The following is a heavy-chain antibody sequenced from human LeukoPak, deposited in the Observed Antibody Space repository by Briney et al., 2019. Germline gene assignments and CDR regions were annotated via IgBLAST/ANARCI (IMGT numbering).Heavy chain of an antibody. Sequence: ASVKVSCKASGYTFTGYYMHWVRQAPGQGLEWMGWINPNSGGTNYAQKFQGRVTMTRDTSISAAYMELNSLRSDDTAVYYCARDFTYCGGDCYWAVGHYYYMDVWGKGTTVTVSS. CDR3: ARDFTYCGGDCYWAVGHYYYMDV. CDR1: GYTFTGYY. CDR2: INPNSGGT. J-gene: IGHJ6*03. V-gene: IGHV1-2*02. D-gene: IGHD2-21*01.